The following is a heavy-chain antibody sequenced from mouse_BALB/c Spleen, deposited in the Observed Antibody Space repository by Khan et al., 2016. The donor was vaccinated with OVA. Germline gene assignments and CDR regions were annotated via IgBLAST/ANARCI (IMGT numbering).Heavy chain of an antibody. CDR3: ARATYRYAFVY. CDR1: GDSITTGY. V-gene: IGHV3-8*02. Sequence: EVQLQESGPSLVKPSQTLSLTCSVTGDSITTGYWNWIRKFPGNKLEYMGYIIYTGYTYYNQSLKSRISITRQTSNNQYSLQLNSVTDEDTATYYCARATYRYAFVYWGQGTLVTVSA. D-gene: IGHD2-14*01. J-gene: IGHJ3*01. CDR2: IIYTGYT.